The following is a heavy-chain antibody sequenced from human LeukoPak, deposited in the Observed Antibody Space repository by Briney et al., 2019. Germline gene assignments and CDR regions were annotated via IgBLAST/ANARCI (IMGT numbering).Heavy chain of an antibody. J-gene: IGHJ4*02. CDR1: GYTFTGYY. CDR3: ARAFSSSTSCYNY. V-gene: IGHV1-2*02. D-gene: IGHD2-2*02. CDR2: INPNSGGT. Sequence: LVASVKVSCKAYGYTFTGYYMHWVRQAPGQGLEWMGWINPNSGGTNYAQKFQGRVTMTRDTSISTAYMELSRLRSDDTAVYYCARAFSSSTSCYNYWGQGTLVTVSS.